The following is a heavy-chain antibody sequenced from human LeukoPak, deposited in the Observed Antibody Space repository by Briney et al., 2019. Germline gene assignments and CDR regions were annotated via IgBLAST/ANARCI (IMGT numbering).Heavy chain of an antibody. CDR2: IYSGGST. V-gene: IGHV3-53*01. CDR3: ARDHEGSFDY. Sequence: GGSLRLSCAASGFTVSSNYMSWVRQAPGKGLEWVSVIYSGGSTYYADSVKGRFTISRDNSKNTLYLQMNSLRAEDTAVYYCARDHEGSFDYWGQRTLVTVSS. CDR1: GFTVSSNY. J-gene: IGHJ4*02.